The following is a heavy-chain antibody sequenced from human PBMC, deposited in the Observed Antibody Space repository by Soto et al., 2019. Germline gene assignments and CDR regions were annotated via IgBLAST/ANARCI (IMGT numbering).Heavy chain of an antibody. CDR3: ARGYSSGSGYFDY. CDR1: GFIFSNYG. D-gene: IGHD2-15*01. Sequence: QVQLVESGGGVVQPGRSLRLSCVASGFIFSNYGLHWVRQGPGKGLEWVAVIWYDGSKKYYADSVKGRFTISRDNSRNTLYLQMNSLRADDTAVYYCARGYSSGSGYFDYWGQVVLVTVSS. CDR2: IWYDGSKK. J-gene: IGHJ4*02. V-gene: IGHV3-33*01.